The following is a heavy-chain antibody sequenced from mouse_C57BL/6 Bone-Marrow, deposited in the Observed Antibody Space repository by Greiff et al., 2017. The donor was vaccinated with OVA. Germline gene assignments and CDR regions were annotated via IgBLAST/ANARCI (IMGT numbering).Heavy chain of an antibody. CDR2: IYPSDSET. CDR1: GYTFTSYW. J-gene: IGHJ1*03. V-gene: IGHV1-61*01. Sequence: QVQLQQPGAELVRPGSSVKLSCKASGYTFTSYWMDWVKQRPGQGLEWIGNIYPSDSETHYTQKFKDKATLTVDKSSCTAYMQLSSLTSEDYAGYYYGRPSRGYFDVWGTGTTVTVSS. CDR3: GRPSRGYFDV.